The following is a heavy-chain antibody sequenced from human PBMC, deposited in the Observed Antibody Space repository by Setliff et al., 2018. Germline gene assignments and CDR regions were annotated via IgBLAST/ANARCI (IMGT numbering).Heavy chain of an antibody. CDR3: VRDRYGRNSDGSGVYNWFDS. Sequence: PSETLSLTCNVSGASISSGSHYWSWIRQSAGEKPTWIGHVYSTGSTNYNPSFERRVSISVDKSNNQFSLKMTSVTAADTAMYYCVRDRYGRNSDGSGVYNWFDSWGQGILVTVSS. CDR2: VYSTGST. D-gene: IGHD2-15*01. J-gene: IGHJ5*01. V-gene: IGHV4-61*09. CDR1: GASISSGSHY.